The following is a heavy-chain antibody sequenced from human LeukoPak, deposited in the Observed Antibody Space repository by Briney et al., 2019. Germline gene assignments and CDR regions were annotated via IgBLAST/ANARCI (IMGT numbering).Heavy chain of an antibody. Sequence: GSLRLSCTASGFTFGDYAMNWVRQAPGKGLEWIGYIYYSGSTNYNPSLKSRVTISVDTSKNQFSLKLSSATAADTAVYYCARSAIPESPTDGYYFDYWGQGTLVTVSS. V-gene: IGHV4-59*01. CDR2: IYYSGST. CDR3: ARSAIPESPTDGYYFDY. J-gene: IGHJ4*02. D-gene: IGHD2-2*02. CDR1: GFTFGDYA.